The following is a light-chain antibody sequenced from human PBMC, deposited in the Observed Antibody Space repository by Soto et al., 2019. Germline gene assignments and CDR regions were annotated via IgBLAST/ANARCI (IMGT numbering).Light chain of an antibody. V-gene: IGKV3D-20*01. Sequence: EILLTQSSAPPSLSPGEKTPLPCRASQSVTSNHLAWYQQKPGLALRLLMYDASSRATGIPDRFSGSGSGTDFTLTICRLEPEDFAVYYCQQYAKAWTFGQGTKV. J-gene: IGKJ1*01. CDR3: QQYAKAWT. CDR2: DAS. CDR1: QSVTSNH.